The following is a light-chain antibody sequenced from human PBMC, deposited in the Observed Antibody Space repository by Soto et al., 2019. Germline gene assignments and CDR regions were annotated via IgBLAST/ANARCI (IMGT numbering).Light chain of an antibody. V-gene: IGLV2-11*01. Sequence: QSALTQPRSVSGAPGQSVTISGTGTSSDVGGYNYVSWYQQHPGKAPKLMIYDVSKRPSGVPDRFSGSKSGNSASLTISGLQAEDEADYYCCSYAGSSYVFGTGTKLTVL. CDR3: CSYAGSSYV. J-gene: IGLJ1*01. CDR1: SSDVGGYNY. CDR2: DVS.